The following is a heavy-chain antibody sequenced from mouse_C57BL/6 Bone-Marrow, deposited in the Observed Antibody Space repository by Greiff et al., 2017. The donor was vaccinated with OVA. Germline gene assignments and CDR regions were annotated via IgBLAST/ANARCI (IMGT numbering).Heavy chain of an antibody. Sequence: EVKLMESGGDLVKPGGSLKLSCAASGFTFSSYGMSWVRPTPDKRLELVATISSGGSYTYYPDSVKGRFTISRDNAKNTLYLQMSSLKSEDTAMYYCARLSYDYYAMDYWGQGTSVTVSS. V-gene: IGHV5-6*01. CDR3: ARLSYDYYAMDY. CDR2: ISSGGSYT. CDR1: GFTFSSYG. J-gene: IGHJ4*01. D-gene: IGHD1-2*01.